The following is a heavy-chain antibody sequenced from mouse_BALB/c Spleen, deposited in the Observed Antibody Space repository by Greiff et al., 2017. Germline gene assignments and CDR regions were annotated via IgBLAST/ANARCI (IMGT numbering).Heavy chain of an antibody. D-gene: IGHD1-2*01. CDR3: ARPFTTATTWFAY. CDR1: GFDFSRYW. CDR2: INPDSSTI. V-gene: IGHV4-1*02. J-gene: IGHJ3*01. Sequence: EVKLVESGGGLVQPGGSLKLSCAASGFDFSRYWMSWVRQAPGKGLEWIGEINPDSSTINYTPSLKDKFIISRDNAKNTLYLQMSKVRSEDTALYYCARPFTTATTWFAYWGQGTLVTVSA.